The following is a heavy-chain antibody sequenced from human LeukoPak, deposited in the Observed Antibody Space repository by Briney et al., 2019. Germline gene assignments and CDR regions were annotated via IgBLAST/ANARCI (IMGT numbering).Heavy chain of an antibody. J-gene: IGHJ4*02. CDR1: GFTFSSYA. Sequence: GGSLRLSCAASGFTFSSYAMSWVRQAPGKGLEWVSAISGSGGSTYYADSVKGRFTISRDNSKNTLYLQMNSLRAEDTAVYYCARHSGWYKGGDYWGQGTLVTVSS. CDR3: ARHSGWYKGGDY. V-gene: IGHV3-23*01. CDR2: ISGSGGST. D-gene: IGHD6-19*01.